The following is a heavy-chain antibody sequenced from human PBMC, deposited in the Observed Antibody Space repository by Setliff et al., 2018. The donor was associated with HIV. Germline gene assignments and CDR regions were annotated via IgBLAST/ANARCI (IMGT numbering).Heavy chain of an antibody. CDR3: ARDPVITMMVGPKFYFDY. CDR2: IYNSGST. V-gene: IGHV4-34*01. CDR1: GGSFSGYY. Sequence: SETLSLTCAVYGGSFSGYYWSWIRQQPGKGLEWIGYIYNSGSTYYNPSLKSRVTISIDKSKSHFSLKLSSVTAADTAVYYCARDPVITMMVGPKFYFDYWGQGILVTVSS. D-gene: IGHD3-22*01. J-gene: IGHJ4*02.